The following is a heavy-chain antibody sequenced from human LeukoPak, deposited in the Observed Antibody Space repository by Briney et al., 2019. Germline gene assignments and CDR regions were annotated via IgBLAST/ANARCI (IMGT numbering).Heavy chain of an antibody. CDR1: GFTFSSYW. Sequence: GGSLRLSCAASGFTFSSYWMNWVRQAPGKGLEWVANIKQDESEKYYVDSVKGRFTISRDNPKNSLSLQMNSLRVEDTAVFYCAKERWGSSGHFDLWGQGTLVTVSS. V-gene: IGHV3-7*01. J-gene: IGHJ4*02. CDR3: AKERWGSSGHFDL. D-gene: IGHD6-19*01. CDR2: IKQDESEK.